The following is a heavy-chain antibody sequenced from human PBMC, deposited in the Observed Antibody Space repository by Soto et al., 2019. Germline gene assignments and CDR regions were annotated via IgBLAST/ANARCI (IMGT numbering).Heavy chain of an antibody. CDR2: ISWNSGSM. CDR3: GKDVARSGGYDAFDI. Sequence: EVHLVESGGGLVQPGRSLRLSCAASGFTFDDHAMHWVRQAPGKGLEWVSGISWNSGSMVYADSVKGRFTISRDNAKNSLYLQMNSLRAEDTAFYYCGKDVARSGGYDAFDIWGQGTMVTVSS. J-gene: IGHJ3*02. CDR1: GFTFDDHA. V-gene: IGHV3-9*01. D-gene: IGHD6-19*01.